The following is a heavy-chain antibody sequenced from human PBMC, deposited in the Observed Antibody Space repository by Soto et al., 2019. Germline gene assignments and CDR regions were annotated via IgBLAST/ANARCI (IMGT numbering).Heavy chain of an antibody. Sequence: QVQLVESGGGVVQPGRSLRLSCAASGFTFSSYAMHWVRQAPGKGLEWVAVISYDGSNKYYADSVKGRFTISRDNSKNTLYRQINSLRAEDTAVYYCERVTPKRGYYYGGMDVGGQGTPVPVSS. J-gene: IGHJ6*02. CDR3: ERVTPKRGYYYGGMDV. V-gene: IGHV3-30-3*01. CDR2: ISYDGSNK. CDR1: GFTFSSYA.